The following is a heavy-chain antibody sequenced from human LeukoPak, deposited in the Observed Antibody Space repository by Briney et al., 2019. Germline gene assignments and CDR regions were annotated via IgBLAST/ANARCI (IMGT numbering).Heavy chain of an antibody. Sequence: SETLSLTCTVSGGSISSSSYYWGWIRQPPGKGLEWIGSIYYSGSTYYNPSLKSRVTISVDTSKNQFSLKLSSVTAADTAVYYCARLRGATMDFDSWGQGTLVTVSS. CDR1: GGSISSSSYY. CDR3: ARLRGATMDFDS. D-gene: IGHD1-26*01. CDR2: IYYSGST. V-gene: IGHV4-39*01. J-gene: IGHJ4*02.